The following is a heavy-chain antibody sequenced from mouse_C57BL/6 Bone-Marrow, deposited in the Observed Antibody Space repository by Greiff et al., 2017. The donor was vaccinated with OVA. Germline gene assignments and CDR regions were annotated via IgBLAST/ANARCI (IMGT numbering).Heavy chain of an antibody. CDR1: GYTFTSYG. V-gene: IGHV1-81*01. CDR3: ARTRRGFAY. J-gene: IGHJ3*01. Sequence: VQLKESGAELARPGVSVKLSCKASGYTFTSYGISWVKQRTGQGLEWIGEIYPRSGNTYSTAKLKGKAILTADKSSSTAYMELRSLTSEDSAVYFCARTRRGFAYWGQGTLVTVSA. CDR2: IYPRSGNT.